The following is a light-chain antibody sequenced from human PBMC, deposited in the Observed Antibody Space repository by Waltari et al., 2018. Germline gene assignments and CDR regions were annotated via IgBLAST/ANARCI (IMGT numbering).Light chain of an antibody. CDR1: TSDVGGYNL. J-gene: IGLJ2*01. CDR3: SSYARSDSYVR. Sequence: QSALTQPAPVSGSPGQSITISCTGSTSDVGGYNLVSWYRQFPNKATQLIIYEGTRRPAGVSSRASASKCGNTASLTITGLQAEDEALFFCSSYARSDSYVRFGGGTQLSVL. V-gene: IGLV2-23*01. CDR2: EGT.